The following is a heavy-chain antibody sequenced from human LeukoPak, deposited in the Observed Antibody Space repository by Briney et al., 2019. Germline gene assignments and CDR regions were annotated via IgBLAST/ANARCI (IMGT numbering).Heavy chain of an antibody. CDR2: FYYRGST. CDR3: ARNMTTIRGGGFDI. V-gene: IGHV4-38-2*01. J-gene: IGHJ3*02. D-gene: IGHD5-24*01. Sequence: SETLSLTCAVSGYSINSAYYWGWIRQPPGKGLEGIGIFYYRGSTYYNPSLKSRVSISVDTSKNQFSVKLNSVTAADTAVYYCARNMTTIRGGGFDIWGQGTMVTVSS. CDR1: GYSINSAYY.